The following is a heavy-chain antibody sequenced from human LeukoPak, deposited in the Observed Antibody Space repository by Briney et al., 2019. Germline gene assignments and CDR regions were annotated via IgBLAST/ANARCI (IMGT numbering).Heavy chain of an antibody. CDR3: ARGSSMGSF. CDR2: IKQDGGET. D-gene: IGHD3-16*01. V-gene: IGHV3-7*01. CDR1: GFAFSSYW. J-gene: IGHJ4*02. Sequence: GGSLRLSCTASGFAFSSYWMHWVRQAPGKGLEWVANIKQDGGETHYVDSVKGRFTISSDNAKNSLYLQMNSLKAEDTALYYCARGSSMGSFWGQGTLVTVSS.